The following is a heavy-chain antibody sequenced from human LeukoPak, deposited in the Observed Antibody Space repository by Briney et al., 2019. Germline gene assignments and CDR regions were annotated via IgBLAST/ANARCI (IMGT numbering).Heavy chain of an antibody. V-gene: IGHV4-34*01. CDR2: INHSGST. Sequence: GSLRLSCAASGFTFSSYAMSWIRQPPGKGLEWIGEINHSGSTNYNPSLKSRVTISVDTSKNQFSLKLSSVTAADTAVYYCARGYDSAFDPWGQGTLVTVSS. J-gene: IGHJ5*02. D-gene: IGHD3-3*01. CDR3: ARGYDSAFDP. CDR1: GFTFSSYA.